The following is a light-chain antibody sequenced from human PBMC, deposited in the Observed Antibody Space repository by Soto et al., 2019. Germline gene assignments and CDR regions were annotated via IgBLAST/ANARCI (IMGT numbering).Light chain of an antibody. Sequence: DIQMTQSPSTLSASVGDRVTITCRASQSISSWLAWYQQKPGKAPKLLIYKASSLQSGGPSRFSGSGSGTEFTLTISSLQPDDFATYDGHQYGSYPTLGQGTRVYIK. CDR1: QSISSW. J-gene: IGKJ1*01. CDR3: HQYGSYPT. CDR2: KAS. V-gene: IGKV1-5*03.